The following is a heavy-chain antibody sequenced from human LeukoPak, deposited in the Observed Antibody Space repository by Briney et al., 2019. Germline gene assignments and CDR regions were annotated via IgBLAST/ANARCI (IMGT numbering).Heavy chain of an antibody. CDR1: GGSLSSGDYY. CDR2: IYYSGST. D-gene: IGHD1-1*01. Sequence: SQTLSLTCTVSGGSLSSGDYYWSWIRQPPGKGQEWMGYIYYSGSTYYNPSLKTRVTISVDTSKNQFSLKLSSVTAADTAVYYCARDSDDVRAFDIWGQGTMVTVSS. V-gene: IGHV4-30-4*01. J-gene: IGHJ3*02. CDR3: ARDSDDVRAFDI.